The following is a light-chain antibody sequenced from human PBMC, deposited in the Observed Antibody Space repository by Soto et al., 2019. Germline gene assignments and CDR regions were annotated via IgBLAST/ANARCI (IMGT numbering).Light chain of an antibody. J-gene: IGLJ1*01. Sequence: QSAMTQPPSVSAAPGQKVTISCSGSSSNIGGNSVSWYQQLPGTAPKLLIYDDNKRPSGIPDRFSGSKSGTSATLGITGFQTGDEADYYCGAWDSSLRAYVFGTGTKLTVL. CDR3: GAWDSSLRAYV. CDR1: SSNIGGNS. V-gene: IGLV1-51*01. CDR2: DDN.